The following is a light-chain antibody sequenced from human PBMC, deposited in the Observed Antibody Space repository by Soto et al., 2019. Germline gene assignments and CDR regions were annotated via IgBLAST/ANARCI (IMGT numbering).Light chain of an antibody. V-gene: IGKV1-5*03. CDR1: QTISSW. CDR3: HQYGTAPLT. J-gene: IGKJ3*01. Sequence: DIQMTQSPSTLSGSVGDRVTITCRASQTISSWLAWYQQKPGKAPKLLIYKASTLKSGVPSRFSGSGSGTEFTLTISSLQPDDFSVYYCHQYGTAPLTFGPGTKVDIK. CDR2: KAS.